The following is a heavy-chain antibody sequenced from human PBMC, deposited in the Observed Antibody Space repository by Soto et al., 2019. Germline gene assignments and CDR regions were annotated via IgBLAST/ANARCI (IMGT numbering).Heavy chain of an antibody. J-gene: IGHJ4*02. D-gene: IGHD1-7*01. CDR2: IHPDGAET. Sequence: GGSLRLSCAASGFTFSNSWMHWVRQVPGKGLMWVSRIHPDGAETTYADSLTGRFTISRDNAKNTLFLQMNSLRVDDTAVYYCAKPTYNWNYGFHWGQGALLTVSS. CDR1: GFTFSNSW. V-gene: IGHV3-74*01. CDR3: AKPTYNWNYGFH.